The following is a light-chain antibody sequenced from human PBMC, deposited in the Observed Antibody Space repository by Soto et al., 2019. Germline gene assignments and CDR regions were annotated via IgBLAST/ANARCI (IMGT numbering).Light chain of an antibody. Sequence: QSALTQPPSASGSPGQSVTISCTGTSSDVGGYNYVSWYQQHPGKAPKLMIYEVSKRPSGVPDRFSGSKSGNTASLTVSGLQAEDDDDYYCSSYAGSNHLVFGGGTKLTVL. V-gene: IGLV2-8*01. CDR1: SSDVGGYNY. J-gene: IGLJ3*02. CDR2: EVS. CDR3: SSYAGSNHLV.